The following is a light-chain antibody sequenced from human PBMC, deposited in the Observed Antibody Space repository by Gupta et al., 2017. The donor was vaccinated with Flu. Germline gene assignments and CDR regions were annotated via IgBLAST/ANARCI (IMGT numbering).Light chain of an antibody. CDR3: QQSYSTPWT. V-gene: IGKV1-39*01. CDR1: QSISSN. Sequence: DIQMTQSPSSLSASVGDRVTISCRASQSISSNLNWFQQKPGKVPNVLIYAASSLQSGVPSRFSGSGSGTDFTLTIRSLQAEDFGTYYCQQSYSTPWTFGQGTKVEVK. CDR2: AAS. J-gene: IGKJ1*01.